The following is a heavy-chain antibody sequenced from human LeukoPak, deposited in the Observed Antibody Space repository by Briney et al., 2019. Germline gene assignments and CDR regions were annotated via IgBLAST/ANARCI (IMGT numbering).Heavy chain of an antibody. J-gene: IGHJ3*02. CDR2: IKQDGSEK. CDR1: GFTFSSYY. V-gene: IGHV3-7*01. Sequence: GGSLRLSCAASGFTFSSYYMAWVRQAPGKGLQWVANIKQDGSEKYYGDSVKGRFTISRDNGGNSLYLQMNSLRAEDTAVYYCARDLAWDAFDIWGQGTMVTVSS. CDR3: ARDLAWDAFDI.